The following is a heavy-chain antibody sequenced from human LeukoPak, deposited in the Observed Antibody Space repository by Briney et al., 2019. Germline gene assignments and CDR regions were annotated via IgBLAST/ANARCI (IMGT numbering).Heavy chain of an antibody. D-gene: IGHD6-19*01. Sequence: SETLSLTCTVSGGSISSYYWSWIRQPPGKGLEWIGYIYYSGSTNYNPSLKSRVTISVDTSKNQFSLKLSSVTAADTAVYYCARGTMGAVAGTSVVYWFDPWGQGTLVTVSS. CDR2: IYYSGST. CDR3: ARGTMGAVAGTSVVYWFDP. V-gene: IGHV4-59*01. J-gene: IGHJ5*02. CDR1: GGSISSYY.